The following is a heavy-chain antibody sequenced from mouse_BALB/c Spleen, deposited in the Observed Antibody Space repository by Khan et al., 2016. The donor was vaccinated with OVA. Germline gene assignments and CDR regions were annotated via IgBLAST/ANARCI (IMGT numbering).Heavy chain of an antibody. D-gene: IGHD1-1*01. V-gene: IGHV1S81*02. CDR2: TNPTHGRT. J-gene: IGHJ2*01. CDR3: ARIKKIVATYFDY. CDR1: GCTFTSYW. Sequence: QVQLQQPGAELVKAGASVKMSCKASGCTFTSYWMHWVKQRLGQGLEWFAETNPTHGRTYYNETFKCKATLTVDKSSSTAYMLLSGPTFEDSAVYYCARIKKIVATYFDYWGQGTTLTISS.